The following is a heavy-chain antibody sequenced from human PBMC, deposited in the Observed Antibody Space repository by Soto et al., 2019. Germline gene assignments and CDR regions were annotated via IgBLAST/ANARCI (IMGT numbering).Heavy chain of an antibody. V-gene: IGHV4-59*01. CDR2: TSYTGNT. D-gene: IGHD1-20*01. CDR3: ATDLHDRLTHYFDP. CDR1: GGSITADH. J-gene: IGHJ5*02. Sequence: WETLSLTSIVSGGSITADHWSWIRQFPGKRLECIAYTSYTGNTNYNPSLQSRVTISMDRSKNQLSLKLISMTASDTAIYYFATDLHDRLTHYFDPCGQGHMVTVSS.